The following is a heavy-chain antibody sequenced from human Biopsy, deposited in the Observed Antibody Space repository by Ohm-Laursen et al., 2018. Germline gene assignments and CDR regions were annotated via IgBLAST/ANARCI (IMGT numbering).Heavy chain of an antibody. CDR1: GYTFAGYY. V-gene: IGHV1-2*02. D-gene: IGHD3-9*01. CDR2: INPNSGNA. CDR3: ARVPAYPSIDGYYGLDL. Sequence: ASVKVSCKASGYTFAGYYLHWVRQAPGHGLEWMGWINPNSGNANYAQRFQGRLTVTRDTSISTAYMELTSLRFDDTAIYYCARVPAYPSIDGYYGLDLWGQGTTVIVSS. J-gene: IGHJ6*02.